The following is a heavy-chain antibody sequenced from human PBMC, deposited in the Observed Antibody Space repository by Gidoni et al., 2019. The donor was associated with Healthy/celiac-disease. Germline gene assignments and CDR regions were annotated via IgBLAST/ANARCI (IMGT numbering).Heavy chain of an antibody. Sequence: QVQLVQSGAEVKKPGASLKVSCKVSGYTLTEISMHWVRQAPGKGLEWMGGFDPEDGETIYAQKFQGIVTMTEDTSTDTAYMELSSLRSEDTAVYYCATDNDYYDSSGYYFPPNYWGQGTLVTVSS. CDR1: GYTLTEIS. J-gene: IGHJ4*02. V-gene: IGHV1-24*01. D-gene: IGHD3-22*01. CDR2: FDPEDGET. CDR3: ATDNDYYDSSGYYFPPNY.